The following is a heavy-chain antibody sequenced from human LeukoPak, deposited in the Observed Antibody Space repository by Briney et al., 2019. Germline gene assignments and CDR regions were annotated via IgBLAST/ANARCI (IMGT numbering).Heavy chain of an antibody. Sequence: SETLSLTYTVSGASITSGAYYWTWTRQHPGEGLEWIGYGSYSGSAYYNPSLKSRVTISVDTSKSQFSLKLSSVTAADTAVYYCARYYCASSRCPGVDYWGQGTLVTVSS. V-gene: IGHV4-31*03. CDR3: ARYYCASSRCPGVDY. CDR2: GSYSGSA. D-gene: IGHD2-2*01. CDR1: GASITSGAYY. J-gene: IGHJ4*02.